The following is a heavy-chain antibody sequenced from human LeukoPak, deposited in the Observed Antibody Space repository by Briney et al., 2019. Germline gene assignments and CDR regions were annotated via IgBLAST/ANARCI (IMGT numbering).Heavy chain of an antibody. J-gene: IGHJ3*02. D-gene: IGHD5-18*01. V-gene: IGHV1-58*01. Sequence: SVKVSCKASGFSCTNSAVQWVRQARGQGLEWIGWIVVGSGNTIYVQKFQERVTITRDMSTSTAYMELSSLRSEDTAVYYCAAGYIGGAMVTNAFDIWGQGTMVTVSS. CDR1: GFSCTNSA. CDR2: IVVGSGNT. CDR3: AAGYIGGAMVTNAFDI.